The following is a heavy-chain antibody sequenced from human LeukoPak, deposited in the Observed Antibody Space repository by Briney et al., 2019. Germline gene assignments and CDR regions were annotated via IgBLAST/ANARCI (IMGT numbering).Heavy chain of an antibody. Sequence: GSSVKVSCKASGGTFSSYGISWVRQAPGQGLEWMGGIIPIFGTANYAQKFQGRVTITTDESTSTAYMELSSLRSEDTAVYYCAKDYGGNSGHAFDIWGQGTMVTVSS. V-gene: IGHV1-69*05. D-gene: IGHD4-23*01. CDR3: AKDYGGNSGHAFDI. J-gene: IGHJ3*02. CDR1: GGTFSSYG. CDR2: IIPIFGTA.